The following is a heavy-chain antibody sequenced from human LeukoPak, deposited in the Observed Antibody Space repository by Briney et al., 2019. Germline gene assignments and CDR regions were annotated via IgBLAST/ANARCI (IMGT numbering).Heavy chain of an antibody. V-gene: IGHV4-59*01. CDR3: ARSGGYCSSTSCYFAYWFDP. CDR1: GGSFSGYY. Sequence: SETLSLTCAVYGGSFSGYYWSWIRQPPGKGLEWIGYIYYSGSTNYNPSLKSRVTISVDTSKNQFSLKLSSVTAADTAVYYCARSGGYCSSTSCYFAYWFDPWGQGTLVTVSS. D-gene: IGHD2-2*01. J-gene: IGHJ5*02. CDR2: IYYSGST.